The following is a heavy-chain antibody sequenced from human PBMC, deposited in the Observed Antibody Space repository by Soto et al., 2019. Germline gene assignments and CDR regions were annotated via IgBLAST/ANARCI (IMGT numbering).Heavy chain of an antibody. J-gene: IGHJ6*02. CDR1: GGSISSTNYY. D-gene: IGHD2-2*01. CDR2: IYYSGST. CDR3: PRHTISIVVVQARDSGMDV. V-gene: IGHV4-39*01. Sequence: PSETLSLTCTVSGGSISSTNYYWGWIRQPPGKGLEWIGNIYYSGSTYYNPSLKSRGTISVDTSKNQFSLKLSSVTAADTALYYCPRHTISIVVVQARDSGMDVWGRGTTVTVSS.